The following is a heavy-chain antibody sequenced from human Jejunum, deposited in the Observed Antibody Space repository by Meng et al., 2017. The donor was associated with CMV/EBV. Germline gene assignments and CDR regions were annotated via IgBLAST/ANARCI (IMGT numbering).Heavy chain of an antibody. CDR1: NQSISITNW. CDR3: ARIHGGAGWNFVDY. V-gene: IGHV4-28*02. J-gene: IGHJ4*02. D-gene: IGHD1-7*01. CDR2: IYYAGNF. Sequence: SNQSISITNWWTWIRQPPGKGLEWIGYIYYAGNFYYNPSLKSRVTMSVDTSRNQFSMQLTSMTAEDTAVYYCARIHGGAGWNFVDYWGQGVLVTVSS.